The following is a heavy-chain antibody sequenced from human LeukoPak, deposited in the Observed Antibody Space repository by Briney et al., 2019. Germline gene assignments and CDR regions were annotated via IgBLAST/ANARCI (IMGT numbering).Heavy chain of an antibody. D-gene: IGHD3-9*01. CDR2: IYYSGST. J-gene: IGHJ5*02. V-gene: IGHV4-39*07. Sequence: SETLSLTCTVSGGSISSSSYYWGWIRQPPGKGLEWIGSIYYSGSTYYNPSLKSRVTISVDTSKNQFSLKLSSVTAADTAAYYCARDVGGDYDIYGNWFDPWGQGTLVTVSS. CDR3: ARDVGGDYDIYGNWFDP. CDR1: GGSISSSSYY.